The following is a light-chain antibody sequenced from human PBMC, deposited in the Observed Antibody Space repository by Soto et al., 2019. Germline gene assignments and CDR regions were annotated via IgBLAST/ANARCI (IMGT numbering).Light chain of an antibody. CDR1: SSDVGGYNY. J-gene: IGLJ3*02. CDR3: CSYAGSYWV. V-gene: IGLV2-11*01. CDR2: DVS. Sequence: QSVLTQPRSVSGSPGQSVSISCTGTSSDVGGYNYVSWYQQHPGKAPKLMIYDVSKRPSGVPDRFSGSKSGNTASLTISGLQAEDEADYCCCSYAGSYWVFGGGTKVTVL.